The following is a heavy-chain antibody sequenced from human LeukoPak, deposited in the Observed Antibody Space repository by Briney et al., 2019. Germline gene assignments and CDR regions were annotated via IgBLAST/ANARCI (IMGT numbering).Heavy chain of an antibody. D-gene: IGHD6-19*01. CDR1: GGSISSSSHY. J-gene: IGHJ3*01. V-gene: IGHV4-39*01. CDR3: ARMSVDHTFDS. Sequence: SETLSLTCTVSGGSISSSSHYWGWTRHPPGKGLEWIGSIYYSGSTYYNPSLKSRVTISVDTSKNQFSLNLSSVTAADTAVYYCARMSVDHTFDSWGQGTKVTVSS. CDR2: IYYSGST.